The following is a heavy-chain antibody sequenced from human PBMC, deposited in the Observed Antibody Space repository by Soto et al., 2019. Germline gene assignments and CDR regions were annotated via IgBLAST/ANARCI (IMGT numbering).Heavy chain of an antibody. D-gene: IGHD2-21*02. CDR3: ASSRRSTAIQDDP. CDR2: INPKSGGT. J-gene: IGHJ5*02. Sequence: QVQLVQSGAEVKKPGASVKVSCKASGYTFTDYFIHWVRQAPGQGLEWMGWINPKSGGTNYAPNFQGRVTMTRDTSTSTAYMEPTWLRFDDTAVHYCASSRRSTAIQDDPWGQGTLVTVSS. V-gene: IGHV1-2*02. CDR1: GYTFTDYF.